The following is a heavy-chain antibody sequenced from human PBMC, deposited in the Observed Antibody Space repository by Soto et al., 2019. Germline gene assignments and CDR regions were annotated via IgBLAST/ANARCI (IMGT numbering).Heavy chain of an antibody. Sequence: SETLSLTCAVYGGSFSGYYWSCIRQPPGKGLEWIGEINPSGSTNYNPSLKSRVTISVDTSKNQFSLKLSSVTAADTAVYYCARGWSSGWPFDYWGQGTLVTVS. CDR2: INPSGST. J-gene: IGHJ4*02. D-gene: IGHD6-19*01. CDR3: ARGWSSGWPFDY. V-gene: IGHV4-34*01. CDR1: GGSFSGYY.